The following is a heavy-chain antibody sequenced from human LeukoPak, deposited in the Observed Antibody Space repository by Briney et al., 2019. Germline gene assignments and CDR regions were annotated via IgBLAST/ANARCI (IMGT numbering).Heavy chain of an antibody. J-gene: IGHJ6*02. D-gene: IGHD6-19*01. Sequence: SETLSLTCTVSGGSVSSDSYYWSWIRQPPGKGLEWIGYIYYSGSTNCNPSLKSRVTISVDTSKNQFSLKLSSVTAADTAVYYCARVGIAVAGANYYYYGMDVWGQGTTVTVSS. CDR1: GGSVSSDSYY. V-gene: IGHV4-61*01. CDR2: IYYSGST. CDR3: ARVGIAVAGANYYYYGMDV.